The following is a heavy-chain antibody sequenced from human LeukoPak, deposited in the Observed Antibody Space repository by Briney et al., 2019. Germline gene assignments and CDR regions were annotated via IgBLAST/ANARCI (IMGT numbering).Heavy chain of an antibody. V-gene: IGHV1-2*02. Sequence: ASVKVSCKASGYTFTGDYMHWVRQAPGQGLEWMGGINPNSGGTNYAQKFQGRVTMTRDTSISTAYMELRRLRSDGTAVYYWGRGAISGTLLWGQGTLVTVSS. CDR1: GYTFTGDY. J-gene: IGHJ4*02. CDR2: INPNSGGT. D-gene: IGHD1-26*01. CDR3: GRGAISGTLL.